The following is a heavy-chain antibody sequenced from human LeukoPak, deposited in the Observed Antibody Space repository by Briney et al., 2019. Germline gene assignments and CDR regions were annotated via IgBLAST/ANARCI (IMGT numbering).Heavy chain of an antibody. D-gene: IGHD6-25*01. CDR2: INSRGST. V-gene: IGHV4-61*02. CDR3: ARYRLGWFDP. J-gene: IGHJ5*02. CDR1: GGSISSSDYF. Sequence: SQTLSLTCTASGGSISSSDYFWSWIRQPAGKGLEWIGRINSRGSTNYNPSLKSRVTLSVDTSRNQFSLKLTSVTVADAAVYYCARYRLGWFDPWGQGTLVTVSS.